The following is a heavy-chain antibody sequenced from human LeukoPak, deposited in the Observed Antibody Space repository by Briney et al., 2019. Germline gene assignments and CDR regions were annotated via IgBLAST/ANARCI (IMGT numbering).Heavy chain of an antibody. CDR1: GFTFSSYA. D-gene: IGHD4-17*01. V-gene: IGHV3-30*04. CDR3: ASGERARRFDY. Sequence: GRSLRLSCAASGFTFSSYAMHWVRQAPGKGLEWVAVISYDGSNKYYADSVKGRFTISRDNSKNTLYLQMNSLRAEDRAVYYCASGERARRFDYWGQGTLVSVSS. CDR2: ISYDGSNK. J-gene: IGHJ4*02.